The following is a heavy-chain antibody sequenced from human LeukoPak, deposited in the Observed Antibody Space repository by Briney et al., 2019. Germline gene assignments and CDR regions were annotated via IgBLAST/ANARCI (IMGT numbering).Heavy chain of an antibody. D-gene: IGHD6-6*01. V-gene: IGHV4-38-2*02. Sequence: PSETLSLTCAVSGSSISTDYYWSWIRQPPGKGLEWIGSIHHNGRLYYSPSLKSRATLSLDTSKNQLSLRLSSLTAAGTALYFCSRESSSSSDYWGQGTLVTVSS. CDR3: SRESSSSSDY. CDR1: GSSISTDYY. CDR2: IHHNGRL. J-gene: IGHJ4*02.